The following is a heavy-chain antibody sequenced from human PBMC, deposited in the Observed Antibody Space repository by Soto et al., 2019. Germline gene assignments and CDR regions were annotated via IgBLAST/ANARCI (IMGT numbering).Heavy chain of an antibody. D-gene: IGHD3-10*01. CDR2: IWYDGSNK. Sequence: QVQLVESGGGVVQPGRSLRLSCAASGFTFSSYGMHWVRQAPGKGLEGVAVIWYDGSNKYYADSVKGRFTISRDNSKNTLYLQMNSLRAEDTAVYYCARGKTGVRGLDYWGQGTLVTVSS. J-gene: IGHJ4*02. V-gene: IGHV3-33*01. CDR1: GFTFSSYG. CDR3: ARGKTGVRGLDY.